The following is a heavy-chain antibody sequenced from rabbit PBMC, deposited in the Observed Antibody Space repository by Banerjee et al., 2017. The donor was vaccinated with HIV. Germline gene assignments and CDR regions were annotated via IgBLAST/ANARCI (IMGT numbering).Heavy chain of an antibody. V-gene: IGHV1S45*01. CDR1: GIDFSSDYY. CDR3: ARAGADIDYYLTRLDL. D-gene: IGHD1-1*01. Sequence: QQQLEESGGGLVKPGGTLTLTCKASGIDFSSDYYIYWVRQAPGKGLEWIGFIYAANSGRLYYASWAKGRFTISKTSSTTVTLQMTSLTAADTATYFCARAGADIDYYLTRLDLWGQGTLVTVS. J-gene: IGHJ3*01. CDR2: IYAANSGRL.